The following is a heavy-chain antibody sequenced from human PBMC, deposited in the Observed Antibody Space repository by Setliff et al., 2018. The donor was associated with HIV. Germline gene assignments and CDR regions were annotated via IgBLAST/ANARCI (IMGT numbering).Heavy chain of an antibody. CDR1: GGSISSSSYY. CDR3: ARRKAGWGELFGNWFDP. Sequence: SETLSLTCTVSGGSISSSSYYWGWIRQPPGTGLEWIGSIYYSGRTYYNPSLKSRLTISVDTSKNQFSLKLSSVTAADTAVYYCARRKAGWGELFGNWFDPWGQGTLVTVSS. CDR2: IYYSGRT. J-gene: IGHJ5*02. V-gene: IGHV4-39*01. D-gene: IGHD3-10*01.